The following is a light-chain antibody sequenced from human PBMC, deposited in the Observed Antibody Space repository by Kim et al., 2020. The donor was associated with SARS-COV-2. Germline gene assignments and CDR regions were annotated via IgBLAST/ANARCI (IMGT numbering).Light chain of an antibody. V-gene: IGLV1-44*01. CDR3: AAWDDSLNGLL. CDR1: TSNIASNT. CDR2: NND. Sequence: RVTISCSGSTSNIASNTVNCYQQVPGTPPKLLIYNNDQRPSGVPDRFSASKSGTSASLAINGLQSEDDSHYYCAAWDDSLNGLLFGGGTKVTVL. J-gene: IGLJ2*01.